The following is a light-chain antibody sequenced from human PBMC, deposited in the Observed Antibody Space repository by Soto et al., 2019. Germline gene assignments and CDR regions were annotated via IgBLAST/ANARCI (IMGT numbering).Light chain of an antibody. CDR2: DAS. J-gene: IGKJ1*01. CDR3: QQYNDYSGT. V-gene: IGKV1-5*01. CDR1: QSISTR. Sequence: DIQMTQSPPTLSASIGDRATITCRASQSISTRLAWYQQKPGKAPKLLIYDASSLESGVPSRFSGSGSGTEFTLTISSLQPDDFGSYYCQQYNDYSGTFGQGTKVEIK.